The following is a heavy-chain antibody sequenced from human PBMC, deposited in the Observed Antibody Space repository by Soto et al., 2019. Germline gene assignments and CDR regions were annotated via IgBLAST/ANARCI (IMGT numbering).Heavy chain of an antibody. CDR1: GGSISSYY. Sequence: PSETLSLTCTVSGGSISSYYWSWIRQPPGKGLEWIGYIYYSGSTNYNPSLKSRVTISVDTSKNQFSLKLSSVTAADTAVYYCARARQHLIDYWGQGTLVTVSS. CDR2: IYYSGST. V-gene: IGHV4-59*01. J-gene: IGHJ4*02. D-gene: IGHD6-13*01. CDR3: ARARQHLIDY.